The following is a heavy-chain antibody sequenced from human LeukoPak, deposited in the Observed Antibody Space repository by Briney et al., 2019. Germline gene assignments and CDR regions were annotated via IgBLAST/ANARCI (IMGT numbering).Heavy chain of an antibody. CDR1: GGSISSYY. Sequence: SSETLSLTCTVSGGSISSYYWSWIRRPAGTALEWIGRIYTSGTITYNPSLKSRVTISVDTSKNQFSLKLRSVTAADTAVYYCARTTEGGYIGYFYYYYMDVWGKGTTVTISS. D-gene: IGHD5-18*01. V-gene: IGHV4-4*07. CDR2: IYTSGTI. J-gene: IGHJ6*03. CDR3: ARTTEGGYIGYFYYYYMDV.